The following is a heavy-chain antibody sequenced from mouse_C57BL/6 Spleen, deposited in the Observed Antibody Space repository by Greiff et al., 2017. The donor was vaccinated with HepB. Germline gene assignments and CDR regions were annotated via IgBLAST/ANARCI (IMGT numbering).Heavy chain of an antibody. V-gene: IGHV1-62-3*01. CDR2: IDPNSGGT. Sequence: VQLQQPGAELVKPGASVKLSSKASGYTFTSYWMHWVKQRPGRGLEWIGRIDPNSGGTKYNEKLKSKATLTVDKPSSTAYMQLSSLTSEDSAVYYCARSRRGVYDGYWYFDVWGTGTTVTVSS. CDR1: GYTFTSYW. J-gene: IGHJ1*03. CDR3: ARSRRGVYDGYWYFDV. D-gene: IGHD2-3*01.